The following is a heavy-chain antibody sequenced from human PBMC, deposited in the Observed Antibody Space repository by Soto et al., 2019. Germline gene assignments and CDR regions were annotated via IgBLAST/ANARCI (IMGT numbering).Heavy chain of an antibody. CDR3: AGITMVRGVKGYCYYYGMDV. Sequence: SQTLSLTCVISGDSVSSNSAAWNWIRQSPSRGLEWLGRTYYRSKWYNDYAVSVKSRITINPDTSKNQFSLQLNSVTPEDTAVYYSAGITMVRGVKGYCYYYGMDVWGQGTTVTVSS. J-gene: IGHJ6*02. CDR1: GDSVSSNSAA. CDR2: TYYRSKWYN. D-gene: IGHD3-10*01. V-gene: IGHV6-1*01.